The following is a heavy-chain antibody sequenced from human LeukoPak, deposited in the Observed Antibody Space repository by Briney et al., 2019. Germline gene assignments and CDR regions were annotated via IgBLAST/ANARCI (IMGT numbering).Heavy chain of an antibody. D-gene: IGHD6-19*01. CDR1: GGSISPYY. J-gene: IGHJ4*02. V-gene: IGHV4-59*08. Sequence: LETLSLTCTVSGGSISPYYWSWIRQPPGKGLEWIGYIYYSGSTSYNPSLQSRVTISVDTSKNQFSLKLSSVTAADTAVYYCARTYSSGWTYFDSWGQGTLVTVSS. CDR3: ARTYSSGWTYFDS. CDR2: IYYSGST.